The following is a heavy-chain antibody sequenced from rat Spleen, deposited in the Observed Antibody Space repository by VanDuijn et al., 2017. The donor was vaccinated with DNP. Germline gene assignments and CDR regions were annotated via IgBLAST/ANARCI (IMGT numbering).Heavy chain of an antibody. V-gene: IGHV1-43*01. J-gene: IGHJ2*01. CDR1: GYTFTSYY. CDR3: ARWNDGLDY. D-gene: IGHD1-12*02. CDR2: INTGSGVT. Sequence: QVQLQQSGAELTKPGSSVKISCKASGYTFTSYYIGWIKQTTGQGLEYLGYINTGSGVTNYNEKFKAKATLTVDKSSSTAFMQLSSLTPDDSAVYYCARWNDGLDYWGQGVMVTVSS.